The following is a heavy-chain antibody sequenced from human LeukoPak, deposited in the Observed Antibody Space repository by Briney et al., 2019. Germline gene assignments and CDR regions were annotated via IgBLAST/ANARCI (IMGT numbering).Heavy chain of an antibody. J-gene: IGHJ4*02. Sequence: PGRSLRLSCAASGFTFSSYAMHWVRQAPGKGLEWVAVISYDGSNKYYADSVKGRFTISRDNSKNTLYLQMNSLRAEDTAVYYCARVRSYYCDYWSFDYWGQGTLVTVSS. CDR2: ISYDGSNK. D-gene: IGHD4-17*01. CDR1: GFTFSSYA. CDR3: ARVRSYYCDYWSFDY. V-gene: IGHV3-30-3*01.